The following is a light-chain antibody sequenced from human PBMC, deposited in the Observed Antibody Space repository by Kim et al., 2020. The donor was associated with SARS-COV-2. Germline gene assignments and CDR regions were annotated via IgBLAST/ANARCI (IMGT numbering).Light chain of an antibody. J-gene: IGLJ2*01. CDR1: SLRSYY. CDR3: DSRDTSSNHVV. Sequence: SSELTQDSAVSVALGQTVRITCQGDSLRSYYGSWYQQKPGQAPVLVIYGNNNRPSGIPGRFSGSTSGNTASLTITGAQAEDEADYYCDSRDTSSNHVVFGGGTQLTVL. CDR2: GNN. V-gene: IGLV3-19*01.